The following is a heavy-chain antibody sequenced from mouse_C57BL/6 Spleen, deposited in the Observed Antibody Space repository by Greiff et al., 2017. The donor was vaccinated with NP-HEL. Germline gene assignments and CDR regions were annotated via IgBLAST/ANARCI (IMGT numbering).Heavy chain of an antibody. V-gene: IGHV1-54*01. Sequence: VQGVESGAELVRPGTSVKVSCKASGYAFTNYLLEWVKQRPGQGLEWIGVINPGSGGTNYNEKFKGKATLTADKSSSTAYMQLSSLTSEDSAVYFCARSFYYGSSLNFDYWGQGTTLTVSS. CDR3: ARSFYYGSSLNFDY. J-gene: IGHJ2*01. CDR2: INPGSGGT. CDR1: GYAFTNYL. D-gene: IGHD1-1*01.